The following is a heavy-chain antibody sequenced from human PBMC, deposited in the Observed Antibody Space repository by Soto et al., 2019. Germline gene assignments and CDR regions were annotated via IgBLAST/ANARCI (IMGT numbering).Heavy chain of an antibody. Sequence: GGSLRLSCATSGLTCSNYGIHWVREAGGKGMEWVAVKCFFASDGNEYYADSVKGRFDISRDDSKQTAYLEMKSLRAEDTAVYYCGRDPYSGARYYLDFWGQGTQVTVSS. J-gene: IGHJ4*02. CDR2: KCFFASDGNE. V-gene: IGHV3-33*01. CDR3: GRDPYSGARYYLDF. CDR1: GLTCSNYG. D-gene: IGHD1-26*01.